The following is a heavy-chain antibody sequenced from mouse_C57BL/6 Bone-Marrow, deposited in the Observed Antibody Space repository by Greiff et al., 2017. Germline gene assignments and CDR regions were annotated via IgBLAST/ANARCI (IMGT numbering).Heavy chain of an antibody. J-gene: IGHJ4*01. Sequence: QVQLQQPGAELVRPGTSVKLSCKASGYTFTSYWMHWVKQRPGQGLEWIGVIDPSDSYTNYNHKFKGKATLTVDTSSSTAYMQLSSLTSEDSAVYYCARRDYWGQGTSVTVSS. CDR3: ARRDY. CDR1: GYTFTSYW. CDR2: IDPSDSYT. V-gene: IGHV1-59*01.